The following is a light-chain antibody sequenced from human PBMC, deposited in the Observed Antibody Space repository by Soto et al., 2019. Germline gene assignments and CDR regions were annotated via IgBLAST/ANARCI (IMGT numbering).Light chain of an antibody. CDR3: CSYVSSKTYV. J-gene: IGLJ1*01. V-gene: IGLV2-14*03. CDR2: EVT. Sequence: QSVLTQPASVSGSPGQSITISCTGTRLDVGGYNYVSWYQQHPGKAPKLIIYEVTNRPSGVSDRFSGSKSDNTGSLTISGLQTEDEADYYCCSYVSSKTYVFGTGTKLTVL. CDR1: RLDVGGYNY.